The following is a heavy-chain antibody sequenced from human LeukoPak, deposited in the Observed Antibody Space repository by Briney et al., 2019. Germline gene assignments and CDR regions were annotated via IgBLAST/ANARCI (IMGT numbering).Heavy chain of an antibody. Sequence: PGGSLRLSCAASGFTFRTYAMNWVRQTLGKGLEWVSGISTSGVSTYYADSVKGRFTISRDNSKNTLYLQMHSLGAEDTAVYYCARDGPIRGFPFQHWGQGTLVTVSS. CDR2: ISTSGVST. CDR3: ARDGPIRGFPFQH. D-gene: IGHD3-10*01. J-gene: IGHJ1*01. CDR1: GFTFRTYA. V-gene: IGHV3-23*01.